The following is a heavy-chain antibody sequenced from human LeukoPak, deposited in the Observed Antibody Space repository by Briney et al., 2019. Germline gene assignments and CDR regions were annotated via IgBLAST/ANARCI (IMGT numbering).Heavy chain of an antibody. Sequence: ASVKVSCKASGYTFTSCYMHWVRQAPGQGLEWMGIINPSGGSTSYAQKFQGRVTMTRDTSTSTVYMELSSLRSEDTAVYYCARGDYGGNSGEGEYFDYWGQGTLVTVSS. CDR3: ARGDYGGNSGEGEYFDY. V-gene: IGHV1-46*01. J-gene: IGHJ4*02. CDR1: GYTFTSCY. CDR2: INPSGGST. D-gene: IGHD4-23*01.